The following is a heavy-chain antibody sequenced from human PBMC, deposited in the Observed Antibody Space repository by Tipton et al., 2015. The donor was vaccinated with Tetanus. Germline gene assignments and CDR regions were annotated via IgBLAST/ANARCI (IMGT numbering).Heavy chain of an antibody. CDR2: IYSNGTA. V-gene: IGHV4-39*02. CDR1: GGSISTTSYL. D-gene: IGHD3-22*01. CDR3: ARLSSSANDAHVFDI. Sequence: TLSLTCTVSGGSISTTSYLWGWVRQPPEKGLQWIATIYSNGTAYYNSSVKSRGSISIDTSKNLCSLKLSSVTAADTAVYYCARLSSSANDAHVFDIWGQGTMVTVSS. J-gene: IGHJ3*02.